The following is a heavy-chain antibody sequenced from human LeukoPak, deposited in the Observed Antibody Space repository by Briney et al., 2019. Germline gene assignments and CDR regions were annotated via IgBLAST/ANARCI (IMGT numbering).Heavy chain of an antibody. Sequence: GGSLRLSCAASGFTFSSYAMHWVRQAPGKGLEWVAVISYDGSNKYYADSVKGRFTISRDNSKNTLYLQMNSLRAEDTAVYYCAKDNVGGYGYDYWGQGTLVTVSS. D-gene: IGHD5-12*01. CDR3: AKDNVGGYGYDY. J-gene: IGHJ4*02. CDR1: GFTFSSYA. CDR2: ISYDGSNK. V-gene: IGHV3-30-3*01.